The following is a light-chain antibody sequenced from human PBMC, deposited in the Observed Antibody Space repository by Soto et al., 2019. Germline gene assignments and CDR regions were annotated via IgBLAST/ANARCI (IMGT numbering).Light chain of an antibody. CDR2: EVS. CDR1: SSDVGSYNL. CDR3: CSYAGSIFVV. V-gene: IGLV2-23*02. J-gene: IGLJ2*01. Sequence: QSVLTQPASVSGSPGQSITISCTGTSSDVGSYNLVSWYQQHPGKAPKLMIYEVSKRPSGVSNRFSGSKSGNTASLTISGLQAEDEADYYCCSYAGSIFVVFGGGTKVTVL.